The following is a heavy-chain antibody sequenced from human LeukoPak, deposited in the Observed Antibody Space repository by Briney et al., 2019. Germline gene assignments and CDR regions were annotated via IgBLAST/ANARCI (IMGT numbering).Heavy chain of an antibody. J-gene: IGHJ6*02. CDR1: GFTFSSYA. V-gene: IGHV3-30*14. CDR3: ARGLRFGELHPPPYYYYGMDV. Sequence: GRSLRLSCAASGFTFSSYAMHWVRQAPGKGLEWVAVISYDGSNKYYADSVKGRFTISRDNSKNTLYLQMNSLRAEDTAVYYCARGLRFGELHPPPYYYYGMDVWGQGTTVTVSS. D-gene: IGHD3-16*01. CDR2: ISYDGSNK.